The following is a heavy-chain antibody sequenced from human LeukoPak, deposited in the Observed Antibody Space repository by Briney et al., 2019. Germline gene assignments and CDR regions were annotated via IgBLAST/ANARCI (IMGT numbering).Heavy chain of an antibody. Sequence: GGSLRLSCAASGFTFSSYWMTWVRQAPGKGLEWVANIKEDGTEKNYVDSVKGRFTISRDNAKNSLHLQMNSLRPEDTAVYYCTRARYSDYWGQGTLVTVSS. CDR1: GFTFSSYW. CDR3: TRARYSDY. CDR2: IKEDGTEK. V-gene: IGHV3-7*01. J-gene: IGHJ4*02. D-gene: IGHD1-26*01.